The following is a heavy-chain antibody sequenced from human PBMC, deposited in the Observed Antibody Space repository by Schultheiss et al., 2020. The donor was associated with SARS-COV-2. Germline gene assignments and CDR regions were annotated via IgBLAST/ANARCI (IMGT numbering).Heavy chain of an antibody. Sequence: GGSLRLSCAASGFTFSSYWMSWVRQAPGKGLEWVANIKQDGSEKYYVDSVKGRFTIYRDNAKNSLFLQMNSLRAEDTAVYYCGREHLIYYGGNGYWGQGTLVTVSS. CDR3: GREHLIYYGGNGY. D-gene: IGHD4-23*01. V-gene: IGHV3-7*05. CDR2: IKQDGSEK. CDR1: GFTFSSYW. J-gene: IGHJ4*02.